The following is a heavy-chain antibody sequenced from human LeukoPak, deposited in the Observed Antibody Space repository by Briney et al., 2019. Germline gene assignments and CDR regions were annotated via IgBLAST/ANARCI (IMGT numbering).Heavy chain of an antibody. CDR3: AKSNYFDSGGYYFFDY. Sequence: PGGSLRLSCAASGFTFSKYAMTWVRQAPGKGLEWVSGISVSGGSTNDADSVKGRSTISRDNSKNTLYLQMNSLRAEDTAVYYCAKSNYFDSGGYYFFDYWGQGTLVTVSS. J-gene: IGHJ4*02. D-gene: IGHD3-22*01. CDR2: ISVSGGST. V-gene: IGHV3-23*01. CDR1: GFTFSKYA.